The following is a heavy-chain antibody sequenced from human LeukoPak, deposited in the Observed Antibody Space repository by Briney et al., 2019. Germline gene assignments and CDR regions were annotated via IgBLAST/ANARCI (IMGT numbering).Heavy chain of an antibody. Sequence: SETLSLTCTVSGASVTTNNYYWVWVRQPPGKGLEWIGNIYYSGSTYYNPSLKSRVTISVDTSKNQVSLKLSSVTAADTAVYYCARRLGGTSFVDYWGQGTLVTVSS. CDR1: GASVTTNNYY. V-gene: IGHV4-39*01. D-gene: IGHD3-3*01. J-gene: IGHJ4*02. CDR2: IYYSGST. CDR3: ARRLGGTSFVDY.